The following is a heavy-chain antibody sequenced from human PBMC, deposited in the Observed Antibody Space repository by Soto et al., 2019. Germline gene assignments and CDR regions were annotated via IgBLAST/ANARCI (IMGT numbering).Heavy chain of an antibody. CDR3: ARGGSGYERGFDY. CDR2: ISSNSRHI. V-gene: IGHV3-9*01. Sequence: EVQLVESGGGLVQPGRSLRLSCAASGFTFDGYAMHWVRQAPGKGLEWVSGISSNSRHIGYGDTVQGRFTISRGNAKNSLYLQMNSLTPEDTALYYCARGGSGYERGFDYWGQGTLVTVSS. J-gene: IGHJ4*02. D-gene: IGHD5-12*01. CDR1: GFTFDGYA.